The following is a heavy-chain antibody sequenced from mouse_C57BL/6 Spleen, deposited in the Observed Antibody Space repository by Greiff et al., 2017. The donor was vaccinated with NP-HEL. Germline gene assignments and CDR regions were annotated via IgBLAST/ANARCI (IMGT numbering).Heavy chain of an antibody. J-gene: IGHJ2*01. CDR1: GFTFSSYA. CDR2: ISSGGDYI. Sequence: EVKLQESGEGLVKPGGSLKLSCAASGFTFSSYAMSWVRQTPEKRLEWVAYISSGGDYIYYADTVKGRFTISRDNARNTLYLQMSSLKSEDTAMYYCTRAGDYDDYFDYWGQGTTLTVSS. CDR3: TRAGDYDDYFDY. D-gene: IGHD2-4*01. V-gene: IGHV5-9-1*02.